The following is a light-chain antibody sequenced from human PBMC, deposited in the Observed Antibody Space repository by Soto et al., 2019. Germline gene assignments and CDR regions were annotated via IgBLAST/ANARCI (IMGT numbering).Light chain of an antibody. CDR3: QAWDSSTGVV. V-gene: IGLV3-1*01. CDR2: QDS. CDR1: KLGDRF. J-gene: IGLJ2*01. Sequence: SYELTQPPSVSVSPGQTASIPCSGDKLGDRFACWYQQKPGQSPVMVIYQDSSRPSGIPERFSGSNSGNTATLTISGTQPMDEADYYCQAWDSSTGVVFGGGTKLTVL.